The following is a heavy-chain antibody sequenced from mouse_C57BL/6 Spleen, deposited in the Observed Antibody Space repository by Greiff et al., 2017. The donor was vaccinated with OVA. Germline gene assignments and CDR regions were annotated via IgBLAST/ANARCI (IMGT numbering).Heavy chain of an antibody. CDR2: IYPGDGET. CDR1: GYAFSSSW. V-gene: IGHV1-82*01. CDR3: ASGYYYGSREDWYFDV. Sequence: VQLQQSGPELVKPGASVKISCKASGYAFSSSWMNWVKQRPGKGLEWIGRIYPGDGETNYNGKFKGKATLTADKSSSTAYMQLSSLTSEDSAVYFCASGYYYGSREDWYFDVWGTGTTVTVSS. D-gene: IGHD1-1*01. J-gene: IGHJ1*03.